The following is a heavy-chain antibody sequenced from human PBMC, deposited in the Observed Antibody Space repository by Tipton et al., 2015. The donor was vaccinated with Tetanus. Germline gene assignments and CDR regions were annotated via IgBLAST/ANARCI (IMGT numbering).Heavy chain of an antibody. Sequence: TLSLTCTVSGGSISSYYWSWIRQPPGKGLEWIGYIYYSGSTNYNPSLKSRVTISVDTSKNQFSLKLSSVTAADTAVYYCARDRGVTSPFGSYSYGMDVWGQGTTVTVSS. V-gene: IGHV4-59*01. CDR2: IYYSGST. J-gene: IGHJ6*02. CDR3: ARDRGVTSPFGSYSYGMDV. CDR1: GGSISSYY. D-gene: IGHD2-21*02.